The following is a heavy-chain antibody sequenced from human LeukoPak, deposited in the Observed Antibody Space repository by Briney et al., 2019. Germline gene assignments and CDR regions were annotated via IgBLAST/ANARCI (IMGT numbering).Heavy chain of an antibody. D-gene: IGHD3-10*01. CDR1: GFTFSDYY. V-gene: IGHV3-11*01. CDR2: ISSSGSTI. J-gene: IGHJ6*03. CDR3: AREMSYYGSYYYYYMDV. Sequence: GGSLRLSCAASGFTFSDYYMSWIRQAPGKGLEWVSYISSSGSTIYYADSVKGRFTISRDNAKNSLYLQMNSLRAEDTAVYYCAREMSYYGSYYYYYMDVWGKGTTVTISS.